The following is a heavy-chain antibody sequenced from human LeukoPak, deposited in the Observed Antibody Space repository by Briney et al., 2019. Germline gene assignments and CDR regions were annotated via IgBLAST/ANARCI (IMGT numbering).Heavy chain of an antibody. D-gene: IGHD3-10*01. CDR1: GFTFRRYA. J-gene: IGHJ3*02. CDR2: ISGSGGST. CDR3: ANLGAATYYYGSGSYRAFDI. V-gene: IGHV3-23*01. Sequence: TGGSLRFSCAASGFTFRRYAMRWVRETPGKGLGRVSAISGSGGSTYYAGSVKGRFTISRDNSKNTLYLQMNSLRAEDTAVYYCANLGAATYYYGSGSYRAFDIWGQGTMVTVAS.